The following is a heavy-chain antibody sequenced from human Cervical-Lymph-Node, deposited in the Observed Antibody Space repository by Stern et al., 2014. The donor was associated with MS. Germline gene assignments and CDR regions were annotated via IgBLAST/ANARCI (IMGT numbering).Heavy chain of an antibody. Sequence: VQLVESGPGLVKPSGTLSLTCAVSGGSISSSNWWSWVRQPPGQGLEWIGEIYHSGSTNYNPSLKSRVTISVDKSKNQFSLKLSSVTAADTAVYYCARVFGDYVFWFDPWGQGTLVTVSS. CDR1: GGSISSSNW. CDR3: ARVFGDYVFWFDP. D-gene: IGHD4-17*01. CDR2: IYHSGST. J-gene: IGHJ5*02. V-gene: IGHV4-4*02.